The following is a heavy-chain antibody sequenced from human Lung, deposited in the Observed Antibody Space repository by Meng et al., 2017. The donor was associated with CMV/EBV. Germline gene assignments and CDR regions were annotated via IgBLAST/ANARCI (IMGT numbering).Heavy chain of an antibody. CDR1: GYPISSPYY. CDR2: IYYSGNT. J-gene: IGHJ4*02. CDR3: ARDRRGSYVTGWGY. V-gene: IGHV4-38-2*02. D-gene: IGHD3-16*01. Sequence: LXCTVIGYPISSPYYWGWIRQPPGMGLEWIGSIYYSGNTYYNPSLKSRVTITVDTSKNQFSLKLSSVTAADTAVYYCARDRRGSYVTGWGYWGQGTXVTVSS.